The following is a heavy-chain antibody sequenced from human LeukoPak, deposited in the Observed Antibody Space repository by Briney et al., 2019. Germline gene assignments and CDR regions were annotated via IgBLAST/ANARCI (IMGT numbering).Heavy chain of an antibody. J-gene: IGHJ5*02. CDR1: GYTFTSYA. D-gene: IGHD6-6*01. CDR2: INTNTGNP. V-gene: IGHV7-4-1*02. CDR3: ARVLGASIAARRDNWFDP. Sequence: ASVKVSCKASGYTFTSYAMNWVRQAPGQGLEWMGLINTNTGNPTYAQGFTGRFVFSLDTSVSTAYLQISSLKAEDTAVYYCARVLGASIAARRDNWFDPWGQGTLVTVSS.